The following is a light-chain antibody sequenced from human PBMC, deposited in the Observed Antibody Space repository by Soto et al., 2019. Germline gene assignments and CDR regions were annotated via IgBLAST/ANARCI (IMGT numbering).Light chain of an antibody. J-gene: IGKJ1*01. Sequence: DIVLPQSPATLYSFPGARVTLPWRASQYINTRLAWYQHRPGQAPRLLIYQTSIRAAGIPARVSASGSGTDVTLTISDVQPEDFALYYCHQRHSWPRTFGQGTKVDIK. CDR1: QYINTR. CDR2: QTS. V-gene: IGKV3D-11*03. CDR3: HQRHSWPRT.